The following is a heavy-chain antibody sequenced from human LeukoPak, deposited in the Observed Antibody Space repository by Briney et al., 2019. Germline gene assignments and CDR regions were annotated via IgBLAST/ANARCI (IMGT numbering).Heavy chain of an antibody. J-gene: IGHJ6*02. CDR2: IYYSGST. CDR1: GGSISSYY. V-gene: IGHV4-59*08. Sequence: PSETLSLTCTVSGGSISSYYWSWIRQPPGKGLEWIGYIYYSGSTNYNPSLKSRVTISVDTSKNQFSLKLSSVTAADTAVYYCAAGPGLAAAGHTRLYGMDVWGQGTTVTVSS. CDR3: AAGPGLAAAGHTRLYGMDV. D-gene: IGHD6-13*01.